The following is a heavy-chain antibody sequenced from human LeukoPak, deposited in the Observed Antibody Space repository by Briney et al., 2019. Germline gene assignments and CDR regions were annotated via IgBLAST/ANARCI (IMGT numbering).Heavy chain of an antibody. CDR3: ARYYDSSGYYYLDY. V-gene: IGHV3-48*04. J-gene: IGHJ4*02. CDR1: GFTFSSYA. CDR2: ISSSGSTI. D-gene: IGHD3-22*01. Sequence: GGSLRLSCAASGFTFSSYAMSWVRQAPGKGLEWVSYISSSGSTIYYADSVKGRFTISRDNAKNSLYLQMNSLRAEDTAVYYCARYYDSSGYYYLDYWGQGTLDTVSS.